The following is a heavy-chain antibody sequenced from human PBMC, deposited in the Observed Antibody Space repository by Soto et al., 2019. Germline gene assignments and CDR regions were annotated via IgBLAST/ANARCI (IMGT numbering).Heavy chain of an antibody. Sequence: SETLSLTCTVSGGSMSGYHWSWVRQPAGKGLEWIGRVHSTGSTYYNSSLKSRVTISVDRSKNHFFLNLTSVTAADTAVYYCATYRKFFQIWGQGTKVTVSS. V-gene: IGHV4-4*07. CDR3: ATYRKFFQI. CDR1: GGSMSGYH. CDR2: VHSTGST. J-gene: IGHJ3*02.